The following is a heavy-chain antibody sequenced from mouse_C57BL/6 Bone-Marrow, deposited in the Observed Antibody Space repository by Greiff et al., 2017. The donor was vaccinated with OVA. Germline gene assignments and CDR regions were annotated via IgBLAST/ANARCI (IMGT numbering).Heavy chain of an antibody. Sequence: EVKVVESGGGLVKPGGSLKLSCAASGFTFSDYGMHWVRQAPEKGLEWVAYISSGSSTIYYADTVKGRFTISRDNAKNTLFLQMTSLRSEDTAMYYCASLSNWYFDVWGTGTTVTVSS. CDR2: ISSGSSTI. J-gene: IGHJ1*03. CDR1: GFTFSDYG. CDR3: ASLSNWYFDV. V-gene: IGHV5-17*01. D-gene: IGHD5-1*01.